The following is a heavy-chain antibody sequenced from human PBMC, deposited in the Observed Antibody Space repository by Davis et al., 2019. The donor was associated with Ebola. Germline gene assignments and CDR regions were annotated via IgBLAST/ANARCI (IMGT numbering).Heavy chain of an antibody. J-gene: IGHJ6*02. CDR2: IKQDGSEK. D-gene: IGHD3-3*01. Sequence: GESLKISCAASGFTFSFYWMSWVRQAPGKGLEWVANIKQDGSEKYYVDSVKGRFTISRDNAKNSLYLQMNSLRAEDTAVYYCARRGLEIYYYYGMDVWGQGTTVTVSS. V-gene: IGHV3-7*03. CDR3: ARRGLEIYYYYGMDV. CDR1: GFTFSFYW.